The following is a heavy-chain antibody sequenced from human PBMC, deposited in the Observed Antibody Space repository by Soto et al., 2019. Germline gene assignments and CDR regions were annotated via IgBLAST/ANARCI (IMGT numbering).Heavy chain of an antibody. D-gene: IGHD3-9*01. CDR3: AGDLNNAWFFH. Sequence: PSETLSLTYAVSGYSIGTGYYWGRVRQPPGKGLEWIGAIYHSGNTYSNPSLRSRITMSVDTSKNQFSLKLTSVTAVDTAVYYCAGDLNNAWFFHWGQGALVTVS. CDR1: GYSIGTGYY. V-gene: IGHV4-38-2*02. CDR2: IYHSGNT. J-gene: IGHJ4*02.